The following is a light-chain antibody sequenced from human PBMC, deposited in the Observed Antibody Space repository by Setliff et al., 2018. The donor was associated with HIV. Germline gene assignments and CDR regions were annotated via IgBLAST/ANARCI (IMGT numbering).Light chain of an antibody. V-gene: IGLV2-23*01. Sequence: QSVLTQPASVSGSPGQSITISCTGISNDVGRYDLVSWYQQHPARAPKLIIYQATRRPSGVSNRFSGSKSGNVASLTISGLQAEDEADYYCCSNTGSNTFVFGTGTKV. J-gene: IGLJ1*01. CDR3: CSNTGSNTFV. CDR1: SNDVGRYDL. CDR2: QAT.